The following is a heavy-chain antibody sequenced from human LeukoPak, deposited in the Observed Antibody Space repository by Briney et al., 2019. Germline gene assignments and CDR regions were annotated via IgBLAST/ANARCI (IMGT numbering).Heavy chain of an antibody. CDR1: GGSFSGYY. CDR3: ARAIRVGYNGQYYFDY. V-gene: IGHV4-34*01. Sequence: SETLSLTCAVYGGSFSGYYWSWIRQPPGKGLEWIGEINHSGSTNYNPSLKSRVTISVDTSKNQFSLKLSSVTAADTAVYYCARAIRVGYNGQYYFDYWGQGTLVTVSS. D-gene: IGHD5-24*01. J-gene: IGHJ4*02. CDR2: INHSGST.